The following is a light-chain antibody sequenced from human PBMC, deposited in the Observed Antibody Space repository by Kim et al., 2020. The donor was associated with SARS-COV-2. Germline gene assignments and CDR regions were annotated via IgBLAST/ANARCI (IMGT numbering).Light chain of an antibody. CDR2: VNSDGSH. Sequence: QPVLTQSPSASASLGASVKLTCTLSSGHSSYAIAWHQQQPEKGPRYLMKVNSDGSHSKGDGIPDRFSGSSSGAERYLTISSLQSEDEADYYCQTWGTGIQWVFGGGTQRTVL. CDR3: QTWGTGIQWV. V-gene: IGLV4-69*01. CDR1: SGHSSYA. J-gene: IGLJ3*02.